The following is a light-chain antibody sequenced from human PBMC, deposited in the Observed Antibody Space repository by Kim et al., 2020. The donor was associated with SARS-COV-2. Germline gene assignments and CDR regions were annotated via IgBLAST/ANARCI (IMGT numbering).Light chain of an antibody. CDR1: QSVRSSY. J-gene: IGKJ1*01. Sequence: EIVLTQSPGTLSLSPGERATLSCRASQSVRSSYLAWYQQKPGQAPRLLMYGASTRATGIPDRFSGGGSGTDITLTIRRLEPEDFAVYYCQQYGTSPPTFGQGTKVDIK. CDR2: GAS. V-gene: IGKV3-20*01. CDR3: QQYGTSPPT.